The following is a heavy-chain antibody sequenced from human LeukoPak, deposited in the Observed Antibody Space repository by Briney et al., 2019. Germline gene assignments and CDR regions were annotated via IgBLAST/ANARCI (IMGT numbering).Heavy chain of an antibody. V-gene: IGHV4-30-2*01. D-gene: IGHD1-26*01. CDR3: ARDEEVGNWFDP. J-gene: IGHJ5*02. CDR2: IYHSGST. CDR1: GGSISSGGYS. Sequence: SETLSLTCAVSGGSISSGGYSWSWIRQPPGKGLEWIGYIYHSGSTYYNPSLKSRVTISVDRSKNQFSLKLSSVTAADTAVYYCARDEEVGNWFDPWGQGTLVTVSS.